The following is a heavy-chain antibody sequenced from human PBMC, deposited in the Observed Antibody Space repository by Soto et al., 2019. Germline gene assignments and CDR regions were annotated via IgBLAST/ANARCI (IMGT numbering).Heavy chain of an antibody. Sequence: QVQLVQSGAEVKKPGASVKVSCKASGYTFTGYYMHWVRQAPGQGLEGMGWINPNSGGTNYAQKFKGWVTMNRDTSISTAYMELSRLRSDDTAVYYCARGSCSSTSCYFRDWYFDLWGRGTLVTVSS. D-gene: IGHD2-2*01. CDR2: INPNSGGT. J-gene: IGHJ2*01. CDR3: ARGSCSSTSCYFRDWYFDL. V-gene: IGHV1-2*04. CDR1: GYTFTGYY.